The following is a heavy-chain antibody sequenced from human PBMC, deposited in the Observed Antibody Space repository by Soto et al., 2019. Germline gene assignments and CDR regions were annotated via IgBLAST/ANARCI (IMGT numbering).Heavy chain of an antibody. Sequence: EVQLVESGGGRVKPGGSLRLSCAASGFTFSSYSMNWVRQAPGKGLEWVSSITSSGSYIYYAGSVKGRFTISRDHAKNSLYLQMNSLRAEDTAVYYCARDLTHEGVSNDYGMDVWGQGTTVTVSS. CDR1: GFTFSSYS. CDR3: ARDLTHEGVSNDYGMDV. CDR2: ITSSGSYI. D-gene: IGHD3-16*01. V-gene: IGHV3-21*01. J-gene: IGHJ6*02.